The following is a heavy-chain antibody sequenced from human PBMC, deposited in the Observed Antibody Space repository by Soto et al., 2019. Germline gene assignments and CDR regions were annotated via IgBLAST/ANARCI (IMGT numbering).Heavy chain of an antibody. CDR2: TSGYNGNT. J-gene: IGHJ6*02. CDR1: GYTFSNYG. V-gene: IGHV1-18*01. CDR3: ARDPGFGFGYSYAFAMDV. D-gene: IGHD5-18*01. Sequence: ASVKVSCKASGYTFSNYGISWVRQGPGQGLEWMGWTSGYNGNTHYEEKVQDRIKMTTDTSTSTTYLELRSLRSDDTAVYFCARDPGFGFGYSYAFAMDVWGQGNTVTVSS.